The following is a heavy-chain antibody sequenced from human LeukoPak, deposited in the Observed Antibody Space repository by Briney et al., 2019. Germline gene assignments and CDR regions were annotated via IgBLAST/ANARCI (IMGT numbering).Heavy chain of an antibody. CDR3: ARGYGGYGSDY. CDR1: GYTFTSYD. CDR2: MNPNSGNT. V-gene: IGHV1-8*03. J-gene: IGHJ4*02. D-gene: IGHD5-12*01. Sequence: ASVKVSCKASGYTFTSYDINWVRQAPGQGLEWMGWMNPNSGNTGYAQKFQGRVTITRNTSISTAYMGLSSLRSEGTAVYYCARGYGGYGSDYWGQGTLVTVSS.